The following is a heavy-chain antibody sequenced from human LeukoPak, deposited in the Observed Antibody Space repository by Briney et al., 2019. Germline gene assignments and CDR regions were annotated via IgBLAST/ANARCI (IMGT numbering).Heavy chain of an antibody. CDR3: ASLQYSGYDYGYGMDV. D-gene: IGHD5-12*01. V-gene: IGHV3-53*01. CDR2: IYSGGST. CDR1: GFTVSSNY. J-gene: IGHJ6*02. Sequence: GGSLRLSCAASGFTVSSNYMSWVRQAPGQGLEWVSVIYSGGSTYYADSVKGRFTISRDNAKNSLYLQMNSLRAEDTAVYYCASLQYSGYDYGYGMDVWGQGTTVTVSS.